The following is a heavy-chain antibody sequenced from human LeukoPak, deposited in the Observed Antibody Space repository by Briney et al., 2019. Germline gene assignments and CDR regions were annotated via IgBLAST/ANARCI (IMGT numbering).Heavy chain of an antibody. CDR1: GFTVSSNY. V-gene: IGHV3-66*02. Sequence: PGGSLRLSCAASGFTVSSNYMNWVRQAPGKGLEWVSIIYSGDSTYYADSVKGRFTISRDNSKNTLYLKMNSLRAEDTAVYYCARGPEPRYFDYWGQGTLVTVSS. CDR2: IYSGDST. CDR3: ARGPEPRYFDY. J-gene: IGHJ4*02. D-gene: IGHD1-14*01.